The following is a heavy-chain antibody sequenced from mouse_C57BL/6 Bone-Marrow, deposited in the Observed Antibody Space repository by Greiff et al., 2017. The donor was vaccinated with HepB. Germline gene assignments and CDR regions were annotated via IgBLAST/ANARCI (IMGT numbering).Heavy chain of an antibody. CDR3: ARHEGYWGLRRRGFAY. D-gene: IGHD2-4*01. J-gene: IGHJ3*01. V-gene: IGHV5-9*01. Sequence: EVQLVESGGGLMKPGGSLKLSCAASGFTFSSYTMSWVRQTPEKRLEWVATISGGGGNTYYPDSVKGRFTISRDNAKNTLYLQMSSLRSEDTALYYCARHEGYWGLRRRGFAYWGQGTLVTVSA. CDR1: GFTFSSYT. CDR2: ISGGGGNT.